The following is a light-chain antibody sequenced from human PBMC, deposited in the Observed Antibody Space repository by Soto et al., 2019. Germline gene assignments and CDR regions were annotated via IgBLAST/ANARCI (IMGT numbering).Light chain of an antibody. CDR3: GTWDSSLSAGG. CDR1: TSNIGNNY. CDR2: DIN. J-gene: IGLJ2*01. V-gene: IGLV1-51*01. Sequence: QSVLTQPPSVSASPGQKVTISCSGSTSNIGNNYVSWYQQLPGTAPKLPIYDINKRPSGIPDRFSGSKSGTSATLTITRLQTVDETDYYGGTWDSSLSAGGFGGGTKLTVL.